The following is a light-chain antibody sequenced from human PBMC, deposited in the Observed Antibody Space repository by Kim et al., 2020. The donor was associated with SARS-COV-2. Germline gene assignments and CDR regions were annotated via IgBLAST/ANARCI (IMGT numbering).Light chain of an antibody. CDR2: NKN. Sequence: STRRRGNSLRNPSTCYKQKPAQAPPLVMNYNKNDRPSGVPDRFSGSNSGNTAFLTITGAQVEDEAAYYCYSRDNTGTAVFGGGTQLTVL. CDR1: SLRNP. J-gene: IGLJ3*02. V-gene: IGLV3-19*01. CDR3: YSRDNTGTAV.